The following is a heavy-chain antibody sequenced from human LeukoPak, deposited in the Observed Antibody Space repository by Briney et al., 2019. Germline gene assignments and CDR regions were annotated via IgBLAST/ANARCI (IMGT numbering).Heavy chain of an antibody. Sequence: SETLSLTCAVYGGSFSGYCWSWIRQPPGKGLEWIGEINHSGSTNYNPSLKSRVTISVDTSKNQFSLKLSSVTAADTAVYYCARGGGITMIVVVTQRFDYWGQGTLVTVSS. V-gene: IGHV4-34*01. CDR2: INHSGST. D-gene: IGHD3-22*01. CDR1: GGSFSGYC. J-gene: IGHJ4*02. CDR3: ARGGGITMIVVVTQRFDY.